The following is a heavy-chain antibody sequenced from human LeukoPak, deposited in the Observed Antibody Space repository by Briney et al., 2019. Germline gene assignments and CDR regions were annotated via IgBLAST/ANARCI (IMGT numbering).Heavy chain of an antibody. CDR2: ISAYNGNT. CDR1: GYTFTSYG. CDR3: ARGNKLSSGYAVVY. D-gene: IGHD3-22*01. Sequence: EASLKVSCKTSGYTFTSYGISWVRQAPGQGLEWMGWISAYNGNTNYAQKLQGRVTMTTDTSTSTAYMELRSLRSDDTAVYYCARGNKLSSGYAVVYWGQGTLVTVSS. V-gene: IGHV1-18*01. J-gene: IGHJ4*02.